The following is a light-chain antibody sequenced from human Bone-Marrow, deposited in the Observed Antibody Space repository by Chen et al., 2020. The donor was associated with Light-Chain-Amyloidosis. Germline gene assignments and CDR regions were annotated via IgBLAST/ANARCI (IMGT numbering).Light chain of an antibody. J-gene: IGLJ3*02. CDR1: SSNIGSNY. CDR2: RNN. Sequence: QSVLTQPPSASGTPGQRVTISCSGSSSNIGSNYVYWYQQLPGTAPKLLIYRNNQRPSGVPARFPGSKSGTSASLAISGLRSEDEADYYCAAWDDSLSGPWVFGGGTKLTVL. V-gene: IGLV1-47*01. CDR3: AAWDDSLSGPWV.